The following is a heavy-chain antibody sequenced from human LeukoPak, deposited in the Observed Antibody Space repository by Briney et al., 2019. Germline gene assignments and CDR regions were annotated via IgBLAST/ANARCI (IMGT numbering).Heavy chain of an antibody. CDR1: GGSFSGYY. J-gene: IGHJ5*02. Sequence: KPSETLSLTCAVYGGSFSGYYWSWIRQPPGKGLEWIGEINHSGSTNYNPSLKSRVTISVDTSKNQFSLRLSSVTAADTAVYYCARGLYLYYDFWSGYSQVQRAHWFDPWGQGTLVTVSS. D-gene: IGHD3-3*01. V-gene: IGHV4-34*01. CDR2: INHSGST. CDR3: ARGLYLYYDFWSGYSQVQRAHWFDP.